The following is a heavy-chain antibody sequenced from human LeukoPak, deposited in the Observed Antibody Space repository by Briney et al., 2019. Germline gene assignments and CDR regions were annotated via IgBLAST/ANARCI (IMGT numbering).Heavy chain of an antibody. V-gene: IGHV3-74*01. Sequence: PGGSLRLSCAASGFTFSNYWMHWVRQGPGKGLVWVSRIKSDGSDPSYADSVKGRFTISRDNAKSTLYLQMNSLRAEDTAVYYCAKDRDPMPSRGMGVWGQGTTVAVSS. CDR3: AKDRDPMPSRGMGV. CDR2: IKSDGSDP. D-gene: IGHD2-2*01. J-gene: IGHJ6*02. CDR1: GFTFSNYW.